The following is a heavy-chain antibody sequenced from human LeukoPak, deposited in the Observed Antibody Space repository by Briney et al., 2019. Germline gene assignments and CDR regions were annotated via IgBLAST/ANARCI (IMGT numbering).Heavy chain of an antibody. D-gene: IGHD6-6*01. Sequence: PSETLSLTCAVYGGSFSGYYWSWIRQPPGKGLEWIGEINHSGSTNYNPSLKSRVTISVDTSKNQFSLKLSPVTAADTAVYYCASLSIAARHNNWFDPWGQGTLVTVSS. V-gene: IGHV4-34*01. J-gene: IGHJ5*02. CDR1: GGSFSGYY. CDR3: ASLSIAARHNNWFDP. CDR2: INHSGST.